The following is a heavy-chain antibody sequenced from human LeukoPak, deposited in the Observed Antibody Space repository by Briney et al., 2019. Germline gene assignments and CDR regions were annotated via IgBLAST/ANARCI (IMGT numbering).Heavy chain of an antibody. CDR2: IKQDGSEK. CDR1: GFTFSSYW. CDR3: ARTPLIMTTFWFDP. J-gene: IGHJ5*02. V-gene: IGHV3-7*03. Sequence: PGGSLRLSCAASGFTFSSYWMSWVRQAPGKGLEWVANIKQDGSEKYYVDSVKGRFTISRDNAKNSLYLQMNSLRSEDTAVYYCARTPLIMTTFWFDPWGQGTLVTVSS. D-gene: IGHD4-11*01.